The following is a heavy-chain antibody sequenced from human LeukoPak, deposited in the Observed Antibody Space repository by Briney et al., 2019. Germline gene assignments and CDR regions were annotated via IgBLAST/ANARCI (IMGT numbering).Heavy chain of an antibody. V-gene: IGHV3-30*18. CDR3: AKAAAYSSSWTPFDD. Sequence: GGSLGLSYAASGFTFSIYGMHWVRQAPGKGLEWVALMSADEINIYYADSVKGRFTISRDNSKNTLYLQMNSLRAEDTAVYYCAKAAAYSSSWTPFDDWGQGTLVTVSS. D-gene: IGHD6-13*01. CDR2: MSADEINI. J-gene: IGHJ4*02. CDR1: GFTFSIYG.